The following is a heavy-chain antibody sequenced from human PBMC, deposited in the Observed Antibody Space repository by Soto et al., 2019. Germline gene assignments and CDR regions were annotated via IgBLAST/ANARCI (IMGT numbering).Heavy chain of an antibody. V-gene: IGHV1-69*12. CDR3: VRVVAIPAYPDN. CDR2: IVPIVDTS. CDR1: GGTFSSYA. J-gene: IGHJ4*02. Sequence: QVQLVQSGAEVRQPASSVMVSCKTSGGTFSSYAISWVRQAPGQGLEWMVGIVPIVDTSTYAQKFQGRVTITADESTSTVYMEPSSLRSDDTAVYYCVRVVAIPAYPDNCGEGTLVTVAS. D-gene: IGHD2-15*01.